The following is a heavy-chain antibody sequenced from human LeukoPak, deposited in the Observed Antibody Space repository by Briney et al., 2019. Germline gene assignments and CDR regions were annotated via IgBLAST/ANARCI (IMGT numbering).Heavy chain of an antibody. V-gene: IGHV3-30*04. CDR1: GLSFNTYA. CDR3: ERALDV. Sequence: PGGSLRLSCVDSGLSFNTYAMHWVRQAPGKGLEWVAAISYDGSYTYYRDSVRGRFTISRDNSKNTMYLQMNSLRAEDTAMYYCERALDVWGKGNTLSVSS. J-gene: IGHJ6*04. CDR2: ISYDGSYT.